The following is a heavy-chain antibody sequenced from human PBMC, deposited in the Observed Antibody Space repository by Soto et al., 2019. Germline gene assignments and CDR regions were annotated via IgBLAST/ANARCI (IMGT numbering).Heavy chain of an antibody. D-gene: IGHD4-17*01. J-gene: IGHJ6*04. CDR3: AGESYGGNSGDYYYGMAV. CDR1: GGTFSSYA. V-gene: IGHV1-69*12. Sequence: QVQLVQSGAEVKKPGSSVKVSCKASGGTFSSYAISWVRQAPGQGLEWMEGIIPIFGTANYAQKFQGRVTMTADESRSTAYMELSSLRSEDTAVYYCAGESYGGNSGDYYYGMAVWGKGTTVTVSS. CDR2: IIPIFGTA.